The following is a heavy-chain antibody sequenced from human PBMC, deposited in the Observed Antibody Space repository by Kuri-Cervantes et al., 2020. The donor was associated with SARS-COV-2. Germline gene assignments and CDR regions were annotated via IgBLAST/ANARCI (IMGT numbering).Heavy chain of an antibody. D-gene: IGHD3-10*01. J-gene: IGHJ4*02. V-gene: IGHV3-11*04. Sequence: GESLKISCTVSGGSISSSSYYWGWIRQAPGKGLEWLSYISRSGSAIYYADSVKGRFTISRDNAKNSVYLQMNSLRAEDTAVYYCARDTGDDFDYWGQGTLVTVSS. CDR2: ISRSGSAI. CDR3: ARDTGDDFDY. CDR1: GGSISSSSYY.